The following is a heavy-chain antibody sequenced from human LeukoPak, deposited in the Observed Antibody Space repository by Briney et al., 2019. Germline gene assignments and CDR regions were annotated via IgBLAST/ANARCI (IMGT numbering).Heavy chain of an antibody. CDR1: GGTFSSYA. CDR3: ARDATVEAVGGGFDY. D-gene: IGHD6-19*01. CDR2: IIPIFGTA. V-gene: IGHV1-69*05. J-gene: IGHJ4*02. Sequence: SVKVSCKASGGTFSSYAISWVRQAPGQGLEWMGRIIPIFGTANYAQKFQGRVTITTDESTSTAYMELSSLRSEDTAVYYCARDATVEAVGGGFDYWGQGTLVTVSS.